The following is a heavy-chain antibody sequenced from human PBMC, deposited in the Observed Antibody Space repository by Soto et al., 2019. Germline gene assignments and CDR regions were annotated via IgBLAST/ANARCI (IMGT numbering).Heavy chain of an antibody. D-gene: IGHD1-1*01. V-gene: IGHV3-30-3*01. Sequence: VQLVESGGGVVQPGRSLRLSCAASGFTFSNYAMHWVRQAPGKGLEWVAVISYDGSNKYYADSVKGRFTISRDNSKNTLYLQMNSLRAENTAVYYCARDRGTGTKYYFDYWGQGTLVTVSS. CDR1: GFTFSNYA. CDR3: ARDRGTGTKYYFDY. J-gene: IGHJ4*02. CDR2: ISYDGSNK.